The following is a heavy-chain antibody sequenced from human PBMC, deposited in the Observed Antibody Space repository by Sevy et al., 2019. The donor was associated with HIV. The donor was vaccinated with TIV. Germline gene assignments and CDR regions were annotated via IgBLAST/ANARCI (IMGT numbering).Heavy chain of an antibody. CDR3: ARDHRVGLLSSDDHTDY. Sequence: GGSLRLSCAASGFTFSSYSMNWVRQAPGKGLEWVSFISSSSSTIYYADSVKGRFTISRDNAKNSLYLQMNSLRAEDTAVYYCARDHRVGLLSSDDHTDYWGQGTLVTVSS. D-gene: IGHD2-2*01. CDR2: ISSSSSTI. J-gene: IGHJ4*02. CDR1: GFTFSSYS. V-gene: IGHV3-48*01.